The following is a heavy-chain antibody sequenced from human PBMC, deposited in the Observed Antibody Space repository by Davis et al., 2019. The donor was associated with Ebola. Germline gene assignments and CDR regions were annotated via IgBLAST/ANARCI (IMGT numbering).Heavy chain of an antibody. CDR2: TYYRSKRNH. CDR3: ARDESIAVAGPRGWFDP. D-gene: IGHD6-19*01. Sequence: SETLSLTCAVSGGTVSINSVACNSISQSPSTSLDWLGRTYYRSKRNHAYAVSVRSRITIKSDTSKNQFSLQLNSVTPEDTGVDYCARDESIAVAGPRGWFDPWGQGILITVSS. J-gene: IGHJ5*02. V-gene: IGHV6-1*01. CDR1: GGTVSINSVA.